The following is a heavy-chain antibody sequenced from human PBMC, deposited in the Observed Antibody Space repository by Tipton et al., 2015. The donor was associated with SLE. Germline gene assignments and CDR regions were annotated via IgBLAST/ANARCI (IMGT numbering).Heavy chain of an antibody. CDR2: ISGGVGNT. CDR1: GYSFTTYA. CDR3: ARVSEMTTVDSFFDS. V-gene: IGHV1-3*01. D-gene: IGHD4-11*01. J-gene: IGHJ4*02. Sequence: QSGPEVKKPGASVKVSCKASGYSFTTYAIHWVRQAPGQRLEWIGWISGGVGNTKYSQKLQGRVTITRDTSASTVYMELRSLRSEDTAVYYCARVSEMTTVDSFFDSWGQGTLVTVSS.